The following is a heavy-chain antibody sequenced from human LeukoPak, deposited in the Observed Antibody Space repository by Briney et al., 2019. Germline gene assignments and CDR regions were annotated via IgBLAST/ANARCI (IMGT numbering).Heavy chain of an antibody. J-gene: IGHJ4*02. Sequence: PGGSLRLSCAASGFIFSSTWMSWVRQAPGRGLEWVGRIKSKTDGGTTDYAAPAKGRFIISRDGSKNTLYLQMNSLKAEDTAVYYCTTAIEDYFDNSGYYYFDYWGQGTLVTVSS. CDR2: IKSKTDGGTT. CDR1: GFIFSSTW. V-gene: IGHV3-15*01. D-gene: IGHD3-22*01. CDR3: TTAIEDYFDNSGYYYFDY.